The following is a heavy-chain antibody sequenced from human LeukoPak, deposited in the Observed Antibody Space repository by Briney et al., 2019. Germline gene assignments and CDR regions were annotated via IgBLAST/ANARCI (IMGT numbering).Heavy chain of an antibody. CDR2: ISHSGSSI. Sequence: GGSLRLSCVASGFTFSNYLMNWVRQAPGKGLEWVSGISHSGSSIYYADSVKGRFTISRDNSKNTLYLQLDRLRVEDTAVYYCAMALDYWGQGTLVTVSS. CDR1: GFTFSNYL. V-gene: IGHV3-23*01. J-gene: IGHJ4*02. CDR3: AMALDY.